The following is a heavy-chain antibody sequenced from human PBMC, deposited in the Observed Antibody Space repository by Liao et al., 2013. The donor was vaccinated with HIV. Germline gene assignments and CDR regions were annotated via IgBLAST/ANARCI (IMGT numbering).Heavy chain of an antibody. D-gene: IGHD5-12*01. CDR3: ARGLQSGYRYYYYYMDV. Sequence: QVQLQQWGAGLLKPSETLSLTCAVYGGSFSGYYWSWIRQPPGKGLEWIGEINHSGSTNYNPSLKSRVTISVDTSKNQFSLKLSSVTAADTAVYYCARGLQSGYRYYYYYMDVWGKGPRSPSP. CDR2: INHSGST. V-gene: IGHV4-34*01. CDR1: GGSFSGYY. J-gene: IGHJ6*03.